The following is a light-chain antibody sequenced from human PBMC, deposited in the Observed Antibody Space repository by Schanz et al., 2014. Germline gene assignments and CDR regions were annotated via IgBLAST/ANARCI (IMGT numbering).Light chain of an antibody. CDR3: QQRSNWPPRLT. CDR2: GAS. Sequence: EIVLTQSPGTLSLSPGERATLSCRASVSVSSNYLAWYQQKPGQAPRLLIYGASSRATGIPDRFSGSGSGTEFTLTISSLQSEDFAVYYCQQRSNWPPRLTFGGGTKVEIK. CDR1: VSVSSNY. J-gene: IGKJ4*01. V-gene: IGKV3D-20*02.